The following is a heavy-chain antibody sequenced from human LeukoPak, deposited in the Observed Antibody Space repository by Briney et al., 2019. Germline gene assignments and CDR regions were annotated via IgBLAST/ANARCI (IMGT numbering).Heavy chain of an antibody. CDR3: ARVAGSIDY. CDR2: MTPNSGYT. CDR1: GYTFTTYD. V-gene: IGHV1-8*03. D-gene: IGHD6-19*01. J-gene: IGHJ4*02. Sequence: SSVKVSCKTSGYTFTTYDINWVRQATGQGLEWMGWMTPNSGYTGNAQKFQGRVTITRDTSISTAYMELSSLRSEDTAVYYCARVAGSIDYWGQGTLVTGSS.